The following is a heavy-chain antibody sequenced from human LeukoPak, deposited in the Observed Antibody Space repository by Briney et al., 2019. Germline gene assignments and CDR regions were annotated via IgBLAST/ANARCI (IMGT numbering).Heavy chain of an antibody. CDR3: ADIGLNYDFPLRF. CDR2: ISGSGGST. D-gene: IGHD3-3*01. CDR1: GFTFSSYA. J-gene: IGHJ4*02. Sequence: GGSLRLSCAASGFTFSSYAMSWVRQVPGKGLEWVSAISGSGGSTYYADSVKGRFTISRDNSKNTLYLQMNSLRAEDTAVYYCADIGLNYDFPLRFWGQGTLVTVSS. V-gene: IGHV3-23*01.